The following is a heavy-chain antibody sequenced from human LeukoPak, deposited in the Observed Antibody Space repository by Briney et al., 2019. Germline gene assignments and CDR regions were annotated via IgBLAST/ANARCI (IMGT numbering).Heavy chain of an antibody. CDR3: TSGWELPGALDY. V-gene: IGHV1-18*01. CDR1: GYTFTSYG. J-gene: IGHJ4*02. CDR2: ISAYNGNT. Sequence: ASVKVSCKASGYTFTSYGISWVRQAPGQGLEWMGRISAYNGNTNYAQKLQGRVTMTTDTSTRTAYMELRSLGSDDTAVYYCTSGWELPGALDYGGQGTLITVSA. D-gene: IGHD1-26*01.